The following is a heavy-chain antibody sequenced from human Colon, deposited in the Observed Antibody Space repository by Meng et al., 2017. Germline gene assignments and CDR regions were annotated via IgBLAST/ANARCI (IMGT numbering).Heavy chain of an antibody. Sequence: LNGSAPVQVNPSATPALCRPICCSSNRTYDVSWIRPPRGKRLEWIGNNYYSGSTNYNHSSASRVTISLDSSKNQFSLKLSSVTAADTAVYYCASHQKGGTYPLDYWGQGTLVTVSS. CDR1: CSSNRTYD. J-gene: IGHJ4*02. CDR3: ASHQKGGTYPLDY. CDR2: NYYSGST. D-gene: IGHD3-16*02. V-gene: IGHV4-59*08.